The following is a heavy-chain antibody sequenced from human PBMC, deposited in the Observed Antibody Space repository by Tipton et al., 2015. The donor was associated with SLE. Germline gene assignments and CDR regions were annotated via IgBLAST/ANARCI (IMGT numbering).Heavy chain of an antibody. CDR3: ARDPDRSGWYDY. V-gene: IGHV1-18*04. CDR1: GYTFTSYG. J-gene: IGHJ4*02. Sequence: QSGPEVKKPGASVKVYCKASGYTFTSYGISWVRQATEQGREWMGWISAYNGNTNYAQKLQRRVTMTTDTSTSTAYMELRSLRSDDTAVYYCARDPDRSGWYDYWGQGTLVTVSS. CDR2: ISAYNGNT. D-gene: IGHD6-19*01.